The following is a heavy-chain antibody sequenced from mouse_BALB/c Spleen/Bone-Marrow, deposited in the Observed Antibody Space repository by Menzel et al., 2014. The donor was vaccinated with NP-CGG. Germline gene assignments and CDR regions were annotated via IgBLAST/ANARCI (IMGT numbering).Heavy chain of an antibody. D-gene: IGHD2-10*02. Sequence: QVQLQQSGAELVRPGTSVKVSCKASGYAFTNYLIEWVKQRPGQGLEWIGVINPGSGGTNYNEKFKGKATLTADKSSGTAYMQLSSLTSDDSAVYFCARSRYGKGAMDYWGQGTSVTVSS. J-gene: IGHJ4*01. V-gene: IGHV1-54*01. CDR2: INPGSGGT. CDR3: ARSRYGKGAMDY. CDR1: GYAFTNYL.